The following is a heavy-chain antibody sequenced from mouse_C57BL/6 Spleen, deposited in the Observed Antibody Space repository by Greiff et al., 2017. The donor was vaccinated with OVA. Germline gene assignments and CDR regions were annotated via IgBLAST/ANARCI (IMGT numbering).Heavy chain of an antibody. CDR1: GFTFSSYA. D-gene: IGHD1-1*02. Sequence: EVQGVESGGGLVKPGGSLKLSCAASGFTFSSYAMSWVRQTPEKRLEWVATISDGGSYTYYPDNVKGRFTISRDNAKNNLYLQMSHLKSEDTAMYYCARGGRNYFYYFDYWGQGTTLTVSS. CDR2: ISDGGSYT. V-gene: IGHV5-4*01. CDR3: ARGGRNYFYYFDY. J-gene: IGHJ2*01.